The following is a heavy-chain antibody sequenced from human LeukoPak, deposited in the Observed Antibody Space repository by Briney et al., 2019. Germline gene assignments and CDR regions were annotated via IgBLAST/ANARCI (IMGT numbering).Heavy chain of an antibody. D-gene: IGHD3-3*01. V-gene: IGHV3-23*01. CDR3: SRVGDFWSGYSNFDY. J-gene: IGHJ4*02. Sequence: GGSLRLSCAASGFTFSSYAMSWVRQAPGKGLEWVSAISGSGGSTYYADSVKGRFTISRDDSKSIAYLQMNSLKTEDTAVYYCSRVGDFWSGYSNFDYWGQGTLVTVSS. CDR1: GFTFSSYA. CDR2: ISGSGGST.